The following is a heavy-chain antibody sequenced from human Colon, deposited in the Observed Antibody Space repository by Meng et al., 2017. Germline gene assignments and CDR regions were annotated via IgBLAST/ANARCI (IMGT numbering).Heavy chain of an antibody. CDR3: AREGLVGDLRYFDL. CDR2: INPNSGGA. V-gene: IGHV1-2*06. Sequence: QVQLVQSGAEVKKPGASVKVPCKASAYTFAGYYMHWVRQAPGQGLEWMGRINPNSGGANYAQKFQGRDTMTRDTSISTAYMELSRLRSDDTAVYYCAREGLVGDLRYFDLWGRGTLVTVFS. CDR1: AYTFAGYY. J-gene: IGHJ2*01. D-gene: IGHD3-16*01.